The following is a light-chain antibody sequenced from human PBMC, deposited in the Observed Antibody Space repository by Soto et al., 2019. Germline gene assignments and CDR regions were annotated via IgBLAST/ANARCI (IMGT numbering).Light chain of an antibody. J-gene: IGKJ2*01. CDR2: GAS. CDR3: QQYGSSPGYT. CDR1: QSVRSSY. V-gene: IGKV3-20*01. Sequence: EIVLTQSPDTLSLSPGERATLSCRASQSVRSSYLAWYQQRPGQAPRLLIYGASSRATGIPDGFSGDGSGTDFTLTISRLEPEDFAVYYCQQYGSSPGYTFGQGTKLEIK.